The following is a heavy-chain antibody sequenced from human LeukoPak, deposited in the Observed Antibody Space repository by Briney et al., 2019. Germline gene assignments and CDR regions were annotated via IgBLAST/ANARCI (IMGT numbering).Heavy chain of an antibody. CDR2: INPNSGGT. J-gene: IGHJ4*02. CDR3: ATGDYYYGSGSSFDY. D-gene: IGHD3-10*01. Sequence: EASVKVSCKASGYTFTGYYMHWVRQAPGQGLEWMGWINPNSGGTNYAQMFQGRVTMTRDTSISTAYMELSRLRSDDTAVYYCATGDYYYGSGSSFDYWGQGTLVTVSS. V-gene: IGHV1-2*02. CDR1: GYTFTGYY.